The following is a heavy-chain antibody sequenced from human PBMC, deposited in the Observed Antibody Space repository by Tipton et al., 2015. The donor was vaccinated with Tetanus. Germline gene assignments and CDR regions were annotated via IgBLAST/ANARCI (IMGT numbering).Heavy chain of an antibody. CDR3: ARDRGEDWTNFYYMDV. D-gene: IGHD3/OR15-3a*01. CDR2: INRNGGGK. V-gene: IGHV3-7*01. J-gene: IGHJ6*03. CDR1: GFIFSNYW. Sequence: SLRLSCSASGFIFSNYWMSWVRQAPGKGLEWVANINRNGGGKYYVDSVKGRFTISRDEAKKSVDLEMSSLTAGDTAVYYCARDRGEDWTNFYYMDVWGKGATVTVSS.